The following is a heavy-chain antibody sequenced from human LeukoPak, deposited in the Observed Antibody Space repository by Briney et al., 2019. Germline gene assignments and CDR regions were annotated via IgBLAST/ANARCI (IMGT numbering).Heavy chain of an antibody. J-gene: IGHJ4*02. CDR1: GFTFSSYG. V-gene: IGHV3-30*18. CDR2: ISYDGSNK. D-gene: IGHD3-10*01. CDR3: AKSALYGSGSYYHY. Sequence: GGSLRLSCAASGFTFSSYGMHWVRQAPGKGLEWVAVISYDGSNKYYADSVKGRFTISRDNSKNTLYLQMNSLRAEDTAVYYCAKSALYGSGSYYHYWGQGTLVTVSS.